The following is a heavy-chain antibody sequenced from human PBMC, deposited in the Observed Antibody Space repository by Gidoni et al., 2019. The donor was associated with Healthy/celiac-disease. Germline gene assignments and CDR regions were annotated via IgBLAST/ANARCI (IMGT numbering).Heavy chain of an antibody. V-gene: IGHV3-21*01. CDR3: ARVGRGQQLEHYYYGMDV. Sequence: EVRLVESGGGLVKPGGSLRLSCAASGFTFSSYSMNWVRQAPGQGLEWVSSISSSSSYIYYADSVKGRFTISGDNAKNSLYLQMTSLRAEDTAVYYCARVGRGQQLEHYYYGMDVWGQGTTVTVSS. J-gene: IGHJ6*02. CDR2: ISSSSSYI. CDR1: GFTFSSYS. D-gene: IGHD6-13*01.